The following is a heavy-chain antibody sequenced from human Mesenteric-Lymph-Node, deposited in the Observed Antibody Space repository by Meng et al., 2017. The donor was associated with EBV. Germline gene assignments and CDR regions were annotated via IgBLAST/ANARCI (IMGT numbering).Heavy chain of an antibody. J-gene: IGHJ5*02. Sequence: QLQRQESGSGLVKPSETLSLTCTVSGGYVSSNNYYWSWIRQPPGKGLEWIGYVYYSGSTNYNPSLKSRVTISVDTSKNQFSLDLYSVTAADTAVYYCARENPARGNWFDPWGQGALVTVPS. CDR2: VYYSGST. V-gene: IGHV4-61*01. CDR3: ARENPARGNWFDP. CDR1: GGYVSSNNYY. D-gene: IGHD3-10*01.